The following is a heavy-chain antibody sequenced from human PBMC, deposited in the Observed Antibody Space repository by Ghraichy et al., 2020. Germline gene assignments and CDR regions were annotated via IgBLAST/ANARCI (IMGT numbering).Heavy chain of an antibody. CDR3: ATFGP. V-gene: IGHV3-53*01. CDR2: IHKGGDA. CDR1: GFTVSGQY. J-gene: IGHJ5*02. D-gene: IGHD2/OR15-2a*01. Sequence: GESLNISCAASGFTVSGQYTSWVRQTPGKGLDWVAIIHKGGDAYYADSVRGRFTISRDISKNMIYLHMNNLIAEETAVYYCATFGPWGQGTLVTVSS.